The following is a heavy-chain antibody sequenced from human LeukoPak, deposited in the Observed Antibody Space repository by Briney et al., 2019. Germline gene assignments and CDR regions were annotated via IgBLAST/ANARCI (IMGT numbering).Heavy chain of an antibody. D-gene: IGHD5-12*01. CDR1: GSTFRTEW. J-gene: IGHJ4*02. Sequence: PGGSLRLARAAAGSTFRTEWMHSARQPPGKGLVWVSYSNRDGSKTSYADSVKGRFTISRDNAKNTLYLQMNSLRAEDTAVYYCARDREYSYDSWGQGTLVTVSP. V-gene: IGHV3-74*01. CDR3: ARDREYSYDS. CDR2: SNRDGSKT.